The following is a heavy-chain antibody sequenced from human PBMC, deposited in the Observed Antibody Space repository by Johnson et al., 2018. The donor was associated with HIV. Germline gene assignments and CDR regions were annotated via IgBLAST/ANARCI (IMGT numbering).Heavy chain of an antibody. CDR3: AKGKDSSSSYALDI. J-gene: IGHJ3*02. V-gene: IGHV3-33*06. D-gene: IGHD6-13*01. Sequence: QVQLVESGGGVVQPGRSLRLSCAASGFTFSSYAMHWVRQAPGKGLEWVAVIWYDGSNKYYADSVKGRFTLSRDNSKNTLYLQMISLRAEDTAVYYCAKGKDSSSSYALDIWGQGTMVTVSS. CDR2: IWYDGSNK. CDR1: GFTFSSYA.